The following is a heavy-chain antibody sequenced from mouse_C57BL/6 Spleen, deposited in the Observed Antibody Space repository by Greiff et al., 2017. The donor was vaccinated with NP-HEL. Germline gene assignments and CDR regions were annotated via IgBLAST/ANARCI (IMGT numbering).Heavy chain of an antibody. CDR1: GFNIKDDY. CDR3: TTCYDADYAMDY. D-gene: IGHD1-1*01. Sequence: EVQLQQSGAELVRPGASVKLSCTASGFNIKDDYMHWVKQRPEQGLEWIGWIDPENGDTEYASKFQGKATITADTSSNTAYLHLSSLTSEDTAVYYCTTCYDADYAMDYWGQGTSVTVSS. V-gene: IGHV14-4*01. CDR2: IDPENGDT. J-gene: IGHJ4*01.